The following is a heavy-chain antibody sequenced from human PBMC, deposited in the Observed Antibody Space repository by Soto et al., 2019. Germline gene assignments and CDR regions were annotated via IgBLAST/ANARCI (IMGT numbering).Heavy chain of an antibody. CDR3: ARGMGRAIAARRGNWFDP. CDR2: INHSGST. D-gene: IGHD6-6*01. CDR1: GGSFSGYY. J-gene: IGHJ5*02. Sequence: QAQLQQWGAGLLKPSETLSLTCAVYGGSFSGYYWSWIRQPPGKGLEWIGEINHSGSTNYNPSLKSRVTISVDTSKNQFSLKLSSVTAADTAVYYCARGMGRAIAARRGNWFDPWGQGTLVTVSS. V-gene: IGHV4-34*01.